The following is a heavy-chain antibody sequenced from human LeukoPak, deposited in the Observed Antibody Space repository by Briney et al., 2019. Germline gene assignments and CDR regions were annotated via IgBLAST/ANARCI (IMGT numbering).Heavy chain of an antibody. CDR2: IYYSGST. J-gene: IGHJ4*02. D-gene: IGHD1-26*01. CDR3: ARRDIGSHFDY. V-gene: IGHV4-59*01. Sequence: SETLSLTCTVSGGSIRNYYWSWIRQPPGKGLEWIGYIYYSGSTNYNPSLKSRVTMSVDTSRNQFSLKVTSVSAADTAVCYYARRDIGSHFDYWGQGVLVTVSS. CDR1: GGSIRNYY.